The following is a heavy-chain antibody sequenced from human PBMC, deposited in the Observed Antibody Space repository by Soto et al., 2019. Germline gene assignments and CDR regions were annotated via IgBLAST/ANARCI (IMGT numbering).Heavy chain of an antibody. CDR1: RFTFSSYG. CDR2: ISYDGGSE. J-gene: IGHJ6*02. D-gene: IGHD3-10*01. V-gene: IGHV3-30*18. Sequence: PGGSLRLSCEGSRFTFSSYGMHWVRQAPGKGLEWVAAISYDGGSEYYVDSVKGRFTISRDNSKNTLYLQMNSLRVEDTAVYYCAKDWGSVSYFNNYYGMDVWGQGTTVTVSS. CDR3: AKDWGSVSYFNNYYGMDV.